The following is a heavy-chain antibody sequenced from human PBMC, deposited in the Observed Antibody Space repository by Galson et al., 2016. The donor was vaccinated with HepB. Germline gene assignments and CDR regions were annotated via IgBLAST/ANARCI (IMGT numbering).Heavy chain of an antibody. V-gene: IGHV3-21*01. D-gene: IGHD6-19*01. Sequence: SLRLSCAASAFSFSSYTMNWVRQAPGKGLEWVSSISRSSNFIYYADSVKGRFTISRDNATNSLYLQMNSLRAEDTAVYYCARAIAVAVVDYWGQGTLVTVSS. CDR2: ISRSSNFI. CDR3: ARAIAVAVVDY. J-gene: IGHJ4*02. CDR1: AFSFSSYT.